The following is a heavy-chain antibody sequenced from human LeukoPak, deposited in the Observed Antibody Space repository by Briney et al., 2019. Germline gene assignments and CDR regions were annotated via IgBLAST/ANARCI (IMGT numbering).Heavy chain of an antibody. CDR2: IWYDGSNK. J-gene: IGHJ6*03. V-gene: IGHV3-33*06. Sequence: GGSLRLSCAASGFTFSSYGMHWVRQAPGKGLEWVAVIWYDGSNKYYADSVKGRFTISRDNSKNTLYLQMNSLRAKDTAVYYCAKDSSLSMDVWGKGTTVTVSS. D-gene: IGHD6-13*01. CDR3: AKDSSLSMDV. CDR1: GFTFSSYG.